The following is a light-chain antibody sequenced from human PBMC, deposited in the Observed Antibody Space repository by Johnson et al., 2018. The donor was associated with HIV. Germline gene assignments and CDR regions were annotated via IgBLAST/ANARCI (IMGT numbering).Light chain of an antibody. CDR3: GTWDSSLSAYV. CDR2: DNN. J-gene: IGLJ1*01. Sequence: QPVLTQPPSVSAAPGQRVTISCSGSSSNIGNNYVSWYQQLPVTAPKLLIYDNNKRPSGIPDRFSGSKSGTSATLGITGLQTGDEADYYCGTWDSSLSAYVFGTGTKVTVL. CDR1: SSNIGNNY. V-gene: IGLV1-51*01.